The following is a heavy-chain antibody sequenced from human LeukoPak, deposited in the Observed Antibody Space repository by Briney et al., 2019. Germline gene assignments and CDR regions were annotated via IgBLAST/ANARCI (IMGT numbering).Heavy chain of an antibody. V-gene: IGHV5-51*01. D-gene: IGHD5-24*01. Sequence: GESLKISCKGSGYSFTSYWIGWVRQMPGEGLEWMGIIYPGDSDTRYSPSFQGQVTISADKSISTAYLQWSSLKASDTAMYYCARGGMATWPKQLKPFDYWGQGTLVTVSS. CDR1: GYSFTSYW. CDR2: IYPGDSDT. CDR3: ARGGMATWPKQLKPFDY. J-gene: IGHJ4*02.